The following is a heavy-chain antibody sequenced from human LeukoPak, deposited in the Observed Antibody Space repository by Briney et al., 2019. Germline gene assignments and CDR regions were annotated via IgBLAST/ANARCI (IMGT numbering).Heavy chain of an antibody. J-gene: IGHJ4*02. D-gene: IGHD6-13*01. Sequence: SETLSLTCTVSGGSISSSSYYWGWIRQPPGKGLEWIGSIYYSGSTYYNPSLKSRVSISVDTSKNQFSLNLTSVTAADTAVYFCARPGIAATGAFDFWGQGTLVTVSS. CDR3: ARPGIAATGAFDF. CDR2: IYYSGST. V-gene: IGHV4-39*01. CDR1: GGSISSSSYY.